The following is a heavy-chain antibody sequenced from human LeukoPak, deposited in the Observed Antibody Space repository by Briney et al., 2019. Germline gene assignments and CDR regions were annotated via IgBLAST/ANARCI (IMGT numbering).Heavy chain of an antibody. CDR1: GFTFSSYG. CDR2: IWYDGSNK. V-gene: IGHV3-33*08. Sequence: PGRSLRLSCAASGFTFSSYGMHWVRQAPGKGLEWVAVIWYDGSNKYYADSVKGRFTISRDNSKNTLYLQMNSLRAEDTAVYYCARDQEIVVVVAAKYYYYYYGMDVWGQGTTVTVSS. D-gene: IGHD2-15*01. CDR3: ARDQEIVVVVAAKYYYYYYGMDV. J-gene: IGHJ6*02.